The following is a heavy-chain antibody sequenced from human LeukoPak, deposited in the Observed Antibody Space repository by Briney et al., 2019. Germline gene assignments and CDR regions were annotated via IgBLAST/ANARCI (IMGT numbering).Heavy chain of an antibody. CDR1: GFTFSDYY. CDR2: IKQDGSEK. CDR3: ARDAYSSSSVNWFDP. V-gene: IGHV3-7*01. Sequence: GGSLRLSCAASGFTFSDYYMSWVRQAPGKGLEWVANIKQDGSEKYYVDSVKGRFTISRDNAKNSLYLQMNSLRAEDTAVYYCARDAYSSSSVNWFDPWGQGTLVTVSS. J-gene: IGHJ5*02. D-gene: IGHD6-6*01.